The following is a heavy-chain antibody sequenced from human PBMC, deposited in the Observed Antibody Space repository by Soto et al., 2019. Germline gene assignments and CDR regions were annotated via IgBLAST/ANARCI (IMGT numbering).Heavy chain of an antibody. CDR3: ARVPTVTTGRYYYYGMDV. J-gene: IGHJ6*02. D-gene: IGHD4-17*01. CDR1: GFTFSSYA. CDR2: ISSSSSTI. Sequence: GGSLRHPCAASGFTFSSYAMHWVRQAPGKGLEWVSYISSSSSTIYYADSVKGRFTISRDNAKNSLYLQMNSLRDEDTAVYYCARVPTVTTGRYYYYGMDVWGQGTTVTVSS. V-gene: IGHV3-48*02.